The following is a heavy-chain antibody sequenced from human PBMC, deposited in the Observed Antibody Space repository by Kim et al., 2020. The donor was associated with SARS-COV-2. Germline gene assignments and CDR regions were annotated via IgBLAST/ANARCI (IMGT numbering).Heavy chain of an antibody. Sequence: ASVKVSCKASGYTSTSYGISWVRQAPGQGLEWMGWISAYNGNTNYAQKLQGRVTMTTDTSTSTAYMELRSLRSDDTAVYYCARAGDVVVVPAAIRGLDPWGQGTLVTVSS. CDR1: GYTSTSYG. CDR2: ISAYNGNT. D-gene: IGHD2-2*02. J-gene: IGHJ5*02. V-gene: IGHV1-18*01. CDR3: ARAGDVVVVPAAIRGLDP.